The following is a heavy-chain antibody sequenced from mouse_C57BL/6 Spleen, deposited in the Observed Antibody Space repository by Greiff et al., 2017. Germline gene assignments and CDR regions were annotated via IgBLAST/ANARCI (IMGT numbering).Heavy chain of an antibody. J-gene: IGHJ4*01. V-gene: IGHV1-7*01. CDR3: ARYPSNYDAMDY. CDR2: INPSSGYT. Sequence: VKLQESGAELAKPGASVKLSCKASGYTFTSYWMHWVKQRPGQGLEWIGYINPSSGYTKYNQKFKDKATLTADTSSSTAYMQLSSLTYEDSAVYYCARYPSNYDAMDYWGQGTSVTVSS. D-gene: IGHD2-10*02. CDR1: GYTFTSYW.